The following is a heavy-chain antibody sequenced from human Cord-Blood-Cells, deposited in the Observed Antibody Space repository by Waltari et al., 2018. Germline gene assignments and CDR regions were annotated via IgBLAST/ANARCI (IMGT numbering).Heavy chain of an antibody. D-gene: IGHD3-22*01. V-gene: IGHV1-18*01. CDR3: ARIHPYDSSGYYFDY. J-gene: IGHJ4*02. CDR2: ISAYNGNT. CDR1: GYTFTSYG. Sequence: QVQLVQSGAEVKKPGASVKVSCKASGYTFTSYGISWVRQAPGQGLEWMGWISAYNGNTNYAQNLQGRVTMTTDTSTSTAYMELRSLRSDDTAVYYCARIHPYDSSGYYFDYWGQGTLVTVSS.